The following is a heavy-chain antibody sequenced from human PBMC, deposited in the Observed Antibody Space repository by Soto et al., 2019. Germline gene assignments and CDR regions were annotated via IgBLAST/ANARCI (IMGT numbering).Heavy chain of an antibody. Sequence: SETLSLTCTVSGGSVSSSSYYWGWVRQPPGKGLEWIGSVYYSGSTYYNPSLESRVTISVDKSKNQFSLKLMSLSAADTAVYYCGRREGLATISYYFAYWAQGALVPVSS. CDR1: GGSVSSSSYY. V-gene: IGHV4-39*01. D-gene: IGHD3-9*01. CDR2: VYYSGST. J-gene: IGHJ4*02. CDR3: GRREGLATISYYFAY.